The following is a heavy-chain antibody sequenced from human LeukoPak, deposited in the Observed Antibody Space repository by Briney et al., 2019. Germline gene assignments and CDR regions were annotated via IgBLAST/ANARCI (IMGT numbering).Heavy chain of an antibody. CDR3: ARVQYGDYEGGF. CDR1: GFPFSAYP. V-gene: IGHV1-46*01. D-gene: IGHD5-12*01. CDR2: INPNGERT. Sequence: ASVKISCKASGFPFSAYPMHWVRQAPGQGLEWMGLINPNGERTTYSQRLQGRVTMTRDTSTSTVHMELSSLKSEDTATYYCARVQYGDYEGGFWGQGTLVTVSS. J-gene: IGHJ4*02.